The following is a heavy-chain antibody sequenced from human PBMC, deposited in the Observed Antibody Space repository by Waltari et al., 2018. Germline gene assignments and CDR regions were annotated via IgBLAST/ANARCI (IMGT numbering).Heavy chain of an antibody. CDR1: GYTCLDYF. D-gene: IGHD3-10*01. V-gene: IGHV1-69-2*01. Sequence: EVQLVQSGAEVKKPGATVRISCEASGYTCLDYFMHWGQQAPGKWLEWVGRIDPEDGETVYAEKFQGLVTIPSDTSTDTSYFELSSLRSDDTAVYYCAPLPGGSGQTFDYWGQGTLLTVSS. CDR2: IDPEDGET. CDR3: APLPGGSGQTFDY. J-gene: IGHJ4*02.